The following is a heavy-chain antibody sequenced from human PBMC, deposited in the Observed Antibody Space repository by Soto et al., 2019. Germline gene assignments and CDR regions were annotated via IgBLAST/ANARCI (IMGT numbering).Heavy chain of an antibody. J-gene: IGHJ4*02. CDR1: GFTFISYR. CDR2: ISSSSSYI. CDR3: ARGDYFDY. Sequence: EVQLVESGGGLVKPGGSLRLSCAASGFTFISYRMNWVRQAPGKGLEWVSSISSSSSYIYYAGPVKRRFTISRDNAKKSLYLQMNSLRAEDTAVYFCARGDYFDYWGQGILVTVSS. V-gene: IGHV3-21*01.